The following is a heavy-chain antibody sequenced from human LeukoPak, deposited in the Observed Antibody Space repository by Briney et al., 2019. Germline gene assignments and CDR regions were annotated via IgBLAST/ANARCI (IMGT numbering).Heavy chain of an antibody. V-gene: IGHV3-30*18. CDR3: AKSSASGGSYGLDY. Sequence: SGRSLRLSCAASGFTFSSYGMHWVRQAPGKGLEWVAVISYDGSNKYYADSVKGRFTISRDNSKNTLYLQMNSLRAEDTAVYYCAKSSASGGSYGLDYWGQGTLVTVSS. CDR1: GFTFSSYG. J-gene: IGHJ4*02. CDR2: ISYDGSNK. D-gene: IGHD2-15*01.